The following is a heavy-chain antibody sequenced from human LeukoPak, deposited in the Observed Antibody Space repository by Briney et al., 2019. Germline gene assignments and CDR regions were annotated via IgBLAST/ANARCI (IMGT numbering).Heavy chain of an antibody. V-gene: IGHV3-48*01. CDR2: ISSSEKTI. CDR3: ARDSRGYDLSL. CDR1: GFTFSIYS. J-gene: IGHJ3*01. Sequence: GGSLRLSCAASGFTFSIYSMNWVRQAPGKGLEWVSFISSSEKTIYYTDSVKGRFTISRDNAKNSLYLQMNSLRAEDTAVFYCARDSRGYDLSLWGRGTMVTVSS. D-gene: IGHD3-3*01.